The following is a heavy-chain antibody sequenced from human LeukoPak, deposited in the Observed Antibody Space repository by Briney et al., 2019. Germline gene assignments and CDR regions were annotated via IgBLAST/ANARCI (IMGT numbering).Heavy chain of an antibody. D-gene: IGHD2-15*01. J-gene: IGHJ4*02. Sequence: GRSLRLPCAASGFTFSSYGMHWVRQAPGKGLEWVAVISYDGSNKYYADSVKGRFTISRDNSKNTLYLQMNSLRAEDTAVYYCAGCSGGSCYYFDYWGQGTLVTVSS. CDR2: ISYDGSNK. CDR3: AGCSGGSCYYFDY. CDR1: GFTFSSYG. V-gene: IGHV3-30*03.